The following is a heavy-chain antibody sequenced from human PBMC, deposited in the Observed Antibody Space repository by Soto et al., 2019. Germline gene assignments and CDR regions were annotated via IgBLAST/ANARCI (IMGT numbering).Heavy chain of an antibody. CDR1: GYTFINYG. V-gene: IGHV1-18*04. CDR2: INTYSDRT. D-gene: IGHD2-8*02. J-gene: IGHJ4*02. CDR3: ARDYTGRGYFAH. Sequence: GASVKVSCKASGYTFINYGISWVRQAPGQGLEWLGWINTYSDRTNYAQEFQGRVSMTTEKSTSTVYMELRSLRSGDTALYYCARDYTGRGYFAHWGQGSLVTVSS.